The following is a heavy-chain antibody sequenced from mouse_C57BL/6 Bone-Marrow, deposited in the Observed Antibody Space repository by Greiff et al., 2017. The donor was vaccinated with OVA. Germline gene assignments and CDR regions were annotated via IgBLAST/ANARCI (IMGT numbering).Heavy chain of an antibody. CDR2: ISSGGSYT. J-gene: IGHJ4*01. CDR1: GFTFSSYG. V-gene: IGHV5-6*02. D-gene: IGHD2-3*01. CDR3: ARHYERDYYYAIDY. Sequence: DVKLVESGGDLVKPGGSLKLSCAASGFTFSSYGMSWVRQTPDKRLEWVATISSGGSYTYYPDSVKGRFTLSRDNAKNTLYLQMSSLKSEDTAMYYCARHYERDYYYAIDYWGQGTSVTVSS.